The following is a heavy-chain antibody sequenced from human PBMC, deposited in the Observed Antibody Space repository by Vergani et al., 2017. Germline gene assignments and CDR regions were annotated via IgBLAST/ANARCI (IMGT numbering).Heavy chain of an antibody. J-gene: IGHJ6*03. V-gene: IGHV1-46*01. CDR1: GYTFTSYY. Sequence: QVQLVQSGAEVKKPGASVKVSCKASGYTFTSYYMHWVRQAPGQGLEWMGIINPSGGSTSYAQKFQGRVTMTRDTSTSTVYMELSSLRSEDTAVYYCARDLPYCSSTRCYPYYYMDVWGKGTTVTVSS. CDR3: ARDLPYCSSTRCYPYYYMDV. D-gene: IGHD2-2*01. CDR2: INPSGGST.